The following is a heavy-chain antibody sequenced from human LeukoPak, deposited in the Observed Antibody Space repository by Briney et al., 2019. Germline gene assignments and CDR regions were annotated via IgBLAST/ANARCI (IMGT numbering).Heavy chain of an antibody. CDR2: ISGSGGTT. CDR1: GFSFSNYA. J-gene: IGHJ4*02. CDR3: AKGIRYCSTTSCYTPFDY. V-gene: IGHV3-23*01. Sequence: GGSLRLSCAASGFSFSNYAMSWVRQTPGKGLEWVSAISGSGGTTYYGDSVKGRFTISRDNSKNTLYLQMNSLRAEDTAVYCCAKGIRYCSTTSCYTPFDYWGPGTLVTVSS. D-gene: IGHD2-2*02.